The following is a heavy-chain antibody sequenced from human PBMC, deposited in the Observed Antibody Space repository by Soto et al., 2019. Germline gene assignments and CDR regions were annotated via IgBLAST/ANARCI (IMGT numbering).Heavy chain of an antibody. D-gene: IGHD5-12*01. Sequence: QVQLVESGGGVVQPGRSLRLSCAASGFSFSRYGMHWVRQAPGKGLEWVTFISFDGTNKQYADSVKGRFTISRDNSKNTVLLQMNSLGGDDAGVYYCAKDVRWSASDYEGWFDPWGRGTLVTVSS. J-gene: IGHJ5*02. V-gene: IGHV3-30*18. CDR3: AKDVRWSASDYEGWFDP. CDR2: ISFDGTNK. CDR1: GFSFSRYG.